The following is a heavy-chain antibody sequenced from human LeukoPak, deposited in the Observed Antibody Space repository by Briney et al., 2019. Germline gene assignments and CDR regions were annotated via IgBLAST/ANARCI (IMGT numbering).Heavy chain of an antibody. D-gene: IGHD1-26*01. V-gene: IGHV1-69*05. CDR1: GGTFSSYA. Sequence: ASVKVSCKASGGTFSSYAISWVRQVPGQGLEWMGRIIPIFGTANYAQKFQGRVTITTDESTSTAYMELSSLRSEDTAVYYCARDLSGSYLYNWFDPWGRGTLVTVSS. J-gene: IGHJ5*02. CDR2: IIPIFGTA. CDR3: ARDLSGSYLYNWFDP.